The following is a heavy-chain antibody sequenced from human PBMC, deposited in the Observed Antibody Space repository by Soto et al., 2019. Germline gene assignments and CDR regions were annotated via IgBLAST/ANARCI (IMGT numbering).Heavy chain of an antibody. D-gene: IGHD2-8*02. V-gene: IGHV3-21*02. CDR3: ATRMLCTGTRCDHNFQY. J-gene: IGHJ1*01. Sequence: EVQLVESGGGLVKPGGSLRLSCAASGFTFADYNMDWGRQAPGKGPEWVSSITSDSGYKYYADSLTGRISISRDNASNSVCLEMNSPRAEASAVYYCATRMLCTGTRCDHNFQYWGQGTLVIVS. CDR2: ITSDSGYK. CDR1: GFTFADYN.